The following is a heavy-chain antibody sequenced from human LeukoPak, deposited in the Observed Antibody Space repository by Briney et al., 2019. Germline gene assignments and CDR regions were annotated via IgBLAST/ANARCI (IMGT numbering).Heavy chain of an antibody. Sequence: SQTLSLTCAVSGGSISSGGYSWSWIRQPPGKGLEWIGYIYHSGSTYYNPSLKSRVIISVDRSKNQFSLKLSSVTAADTAVYYCARGPSRSAFDIWGQGTMVTVSS. J-gene: IGHJ3*02. CDR2: IYHSGST. V-gene: IGHV4-30-2*01. CDR3: ARGPSRSAFDI. CDR1: GGSISSGGYS.